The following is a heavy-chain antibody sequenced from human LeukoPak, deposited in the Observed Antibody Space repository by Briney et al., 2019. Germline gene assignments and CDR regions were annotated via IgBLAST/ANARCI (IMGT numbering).Heavy chain of an antibody. V-gene: IGHV4-59*01. CDR1: GGSFSGYY. J-gene: IGHJ5*02. Sequence: PETLSLTCAVYGGSFSGYYWSWIRQPPGKGLEWIGYFYYSGSTNYNPSLKSRVTISVDTSKNQFSLKLSSVTAADTAVYYCARDRSYIWFDPWGQGTLVTVSS. CDR3: ARDRSYIWFDP. CDR2: FYYSGST. D-gene: IGHD1-26*01.